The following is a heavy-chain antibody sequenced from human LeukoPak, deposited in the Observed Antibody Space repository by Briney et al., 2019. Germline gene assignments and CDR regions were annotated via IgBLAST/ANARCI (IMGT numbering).Heavy chain of an antibody. CDR1: GGSFSGYY. V-gene: IGHV4-34*01. D-gene: IGHD6-13*01. J-gene: IGHJ5*02. Sequence: SETLSLTCAVYGGSFSGYYWSWIRQPPGKGLEWIGEINHSGSTNYNPSLKSRVTISVDTSKNQFPLKLSSVTAADTAVYYCARGLVSSSRYQSPWFDPWGQGTLVTVSS. CDR3: ARGLVSSSRYQSPWFDP. CDR2: INHSGST.